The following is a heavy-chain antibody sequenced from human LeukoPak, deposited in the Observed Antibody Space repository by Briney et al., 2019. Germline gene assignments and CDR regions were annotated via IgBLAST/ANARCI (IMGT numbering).Heavy chain of an antibody. CDR1: GFSFMNAW. J-gene: IGHJ4*02. CDR2: IKSNADGGTP. CDR3: TTFYHEYSPY. D-gene: IGHD2/OR15-2a*01. Sequence: GGSLRLSCAASGFSFMNAWMIWVRQAPGKGLEWVGRIKSNADGGTPDYAAPARGRFTISRDDSKTTLYLQMNSLKTEDTAVYYCTTFYHEYSPYWGRGTLVTVSS. V-gene: IGHV3-15*01.